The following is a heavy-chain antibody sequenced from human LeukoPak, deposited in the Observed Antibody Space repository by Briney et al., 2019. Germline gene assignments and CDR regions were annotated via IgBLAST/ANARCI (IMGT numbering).Heavy chain of an antibody. CDR2: ISYDGSNK. CDR3: ARGAQQLASYNNWFDP. V-gene: IGHV3-30-3*01. J-gene: IGHJ5*02. Sequence: GGSLRLSCAASGFTFSSYAMHWVRQAPGKGLEWVAVISYDGSNKYYADSVKGRFTISRDNSKNTLYLQMNSLRAEDTAVYYCARGAQQLASYNNWFDPWGQGTLVTVSS. CDR1: GFTFSSYA. D-gene: IGHD6-13*01.